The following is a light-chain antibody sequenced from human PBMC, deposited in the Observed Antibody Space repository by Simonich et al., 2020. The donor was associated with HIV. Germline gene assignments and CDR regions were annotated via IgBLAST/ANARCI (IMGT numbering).Light chain of an antibody. V-gene: IGKV3-11*01. Sequence: IVMPPSPVTLSVSPGERATLSCRASQSVSSSLAWYHQKPGQAPRPLLYDASNRATGIPDRFSGSGSGTDFTLTISSLEPEDFAVYYCQQRSNWPGTFGQGTRLEIK. CDR3: QQRSNWPGT. CDR2: DAS. J-gene: IGKJ5*01. CDR1: QSVSSS.